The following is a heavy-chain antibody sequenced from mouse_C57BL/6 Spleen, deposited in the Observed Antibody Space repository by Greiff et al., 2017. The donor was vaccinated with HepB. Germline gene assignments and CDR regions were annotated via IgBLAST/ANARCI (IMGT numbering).Heavy chain of an antibody. V-gene: IGHV2-5*01. CDR2: IWRGGST. D-gene: IGHD2-3*01. J-gene: IGHJ2*01. CDR1: GFSLTSYG. CDR3: AKNAYDGYSFDY. Sequence: VQLVESGPGLVQPSQSLSITCTVSGFSLTSYGVHWVRQSPGKGLEWLGVIWRGGSTDYNAAFMSRLSITKDNSKSQVFFKMNSRQADDTAIYYCAKNAYDGYSFDYWGQGTTLTVSS.